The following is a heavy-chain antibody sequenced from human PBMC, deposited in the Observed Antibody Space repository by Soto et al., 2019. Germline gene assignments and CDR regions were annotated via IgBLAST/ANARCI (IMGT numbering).Heavy chain of an antibody. Sequence: PSETLSLTCAVYGGSFSGFYWSWIRQPPGKGLEWIGYIYHSGSTYYNPSLKSRVTISVDRSKNQFSLKLSSVTAADTAVYYCARGTYYDSSGYWGGFVYWGQGTLVTVSS. CDR3: ARGTYYDSSGYWGGFVY. D-gene: IGHD3-22*01. V-gene: IGHV4-34*01. J-gene: IGHJ4*02. CDR1: GGSFSGFY. CDR2: IYHSGST.